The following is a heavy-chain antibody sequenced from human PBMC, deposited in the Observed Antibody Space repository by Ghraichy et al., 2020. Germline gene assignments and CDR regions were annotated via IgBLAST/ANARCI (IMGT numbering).Heavy chain of an antibody. J-gene: IGHJ4*02. D-gene: IGHD3-10*01. CDR3: ARSSHSGSYYPSLLDS. V-gene: IGHV2-70*01. CDR2: IDWDDDT. CDR1: GFSLSTSGMC. Sequence: SGPTLVKPTQTLTLTCTFSGFSLSTSGMCVSWIRQPPGKALEWLALIDWDDDTYYSTSLKTRLPISKDTSKYQVLLTMTNMDPVDTATYYCARSSHSGSYYPSLLDSWGQGTLVTVSS.